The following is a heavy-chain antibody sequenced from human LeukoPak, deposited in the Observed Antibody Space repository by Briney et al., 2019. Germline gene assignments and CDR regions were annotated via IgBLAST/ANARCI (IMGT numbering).Heavy chain of an antibody. D-gene: IGHD3-22*01. CDR1: GFTFDSNV. Sequence: GGSLRLSCVASGFTFDSNVMNWVRQAPDKGLEWVAFISYDGTTKFYAVSVKGRFTISRDSPKNILYLQMNSLRTEDTAVYYCVKGFYYNSRTYSSPLNYWGQGTLVTVSS. J-gene: IGHJ4*02. CDR3: VKGFYYNSRTYSSPLNY. V-gene: IGHV3-30*18. CDR2: ISYDGTTK.